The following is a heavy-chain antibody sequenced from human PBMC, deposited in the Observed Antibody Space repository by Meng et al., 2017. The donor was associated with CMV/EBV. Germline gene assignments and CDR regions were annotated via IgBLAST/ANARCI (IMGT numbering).Heavy chain of an antibody. CDR2: ISSSGSTI. J-gene: IGHJ6*02. Sequence: GESLKISCAASGFTFSSYEMNWVRQAPGKGLEWVSYISSSGSTIYHADSVKGRFTISRDNAKNSLYLQMNSLRAEDTAVYYCARNGGDRGAAAPWLIYYYYGMDVWGQGTTVTVSS. V-gene: IGHV3-48*03. D-gene: IGHD6-13*01. CDR3: ARNGGDRGAAAPWLIYYYYGMDV. CDR1: GFTFSSYE.